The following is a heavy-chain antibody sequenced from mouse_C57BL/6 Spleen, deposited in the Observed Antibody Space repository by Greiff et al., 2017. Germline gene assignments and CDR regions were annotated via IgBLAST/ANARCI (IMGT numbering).Heavy chain of an antibody. V-gene: IGHV1-59*01. D-gene: IGHD1-1*01. Sequence: QVQLKQPGAELVRPGTSVKLSCKASGYTFTSYWMHWVKQRPGQGLEWIGVIDPSDSYTNYNQKFKGKATLTVDTSSSTAYMQLSSLTSEDSAVYYCASGSQYYYGSSYFDYWGRGTTLTVSS. CDR3: ASGSQYYYGSSYFDY. J-gene: IGHJ2*01. CDR1: GYTFTSYW. CDR2: IDPSDSYT.